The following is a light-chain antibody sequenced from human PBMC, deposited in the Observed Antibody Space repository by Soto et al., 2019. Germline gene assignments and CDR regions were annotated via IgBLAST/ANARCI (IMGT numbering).Light chain of an antibody. CDR2: AAS. J-gene: IGKJ5*01. Sequence: DIQMTQSPSSLSASVGDRVTITCRASQSISSYLNWYQQKPGKAPKLLIYAASSLQSGVPSRFSGCGSGTDFTLTISCLQPEDFATYYCQQSYSTPITFGQGTRLEIK. V-gene: IGKV1-39*01. CDR3: QQSYSTPIT. CDR1: QSISSY.